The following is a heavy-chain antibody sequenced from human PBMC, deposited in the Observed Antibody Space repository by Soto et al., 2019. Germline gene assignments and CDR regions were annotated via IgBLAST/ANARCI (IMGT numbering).Heavy chain of an antibody. V-gene: IGHV3-11*01. CDR3: ARDLGYYDSSGYFDY. D-gene: IGHD3-22*01. CDR1: EFTFSDYY. J-gene: IGHJ4*02. CDR2: ISSSGTII. Sequence: GGSLSLSCAASEFTFSDYYMSWIRQAPGKGLEWVSYISSSGTIIYYADSVKGRFTISRDNAKNSLYLQMNSLRAEDTAVYYCARDLGYYDSSGYFDYWGRGTLVTVSS.